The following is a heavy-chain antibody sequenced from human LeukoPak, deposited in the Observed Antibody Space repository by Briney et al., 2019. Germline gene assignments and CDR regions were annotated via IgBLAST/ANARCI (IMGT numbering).Heavy chain of an antibody. J-gene: IGHJ5*02. V-gene: IGHV4-38-2*02. Sequence: SETLSLTCTVSGYSISSGYYWGWIRQPPGKELEWIGSIYHSGSTYYNPSLKSRVTISVDTSKNQFSLKLSSVTAADTAVYYCASLRAVVVIWDGWFDPWGQGTLVTVSS. D-gene: IGHD3-22*01. CDR1: GYSISSGYY. CDR2: IYHSGST. CDR3: ASLRAVVVIWDGWFDP.